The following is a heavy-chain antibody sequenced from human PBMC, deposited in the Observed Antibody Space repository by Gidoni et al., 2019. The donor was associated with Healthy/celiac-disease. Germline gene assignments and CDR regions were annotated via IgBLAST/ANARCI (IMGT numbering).Heavy chain of an antibody. CDR2: ISYDGSNK. V-gene: IGHV3-30-3*01. CDR3: ARPYSVHSYYFDY. J-gene: IGHJ4*02. Sequence: QVQLVESGGGVVQPGRSLRLSCAASGFTFSSYAMHWVRQAPGKGLEWVAVISYDGSNKYYADSVKGRFTISRDNSKNTLYLQMNSLRAEDTAVYYCARPYSVHSYYFDYWGQGTLVTVSS. D-gene: IGHD1-26*01. CDR1: GFTFSSYA.